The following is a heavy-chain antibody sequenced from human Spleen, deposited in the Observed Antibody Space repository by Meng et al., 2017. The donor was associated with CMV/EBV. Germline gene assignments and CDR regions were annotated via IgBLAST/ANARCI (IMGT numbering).Heavy chain of an antibody. CDR2: IYSGGST. CDR3: ARDRRTAGTSLAQYYSYGMDV. D-gene: IGHD6-13*01. V-gene: IGHV3-53*01. CDR1: GFTVSSNY. Sequence: GESLKISCAASGFTVSSNYMSWVRQAPGKGLEWASVIYSGGSTYYADSVKGRFTISRDNSKNTLYLQMNRLRAEDTAVFYCARDRRTAGTSLAQYYSYGMDVWGQGTTVTVSS. J-gene: IGHJ6*02.